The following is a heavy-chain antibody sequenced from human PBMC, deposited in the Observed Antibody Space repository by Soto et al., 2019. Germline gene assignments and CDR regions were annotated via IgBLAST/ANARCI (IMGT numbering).Heavy chain of an antibody. J-gene: IGHJ4*02. D-gene: IGHD6-19*01. CDR3: ARGSKGSGWSYYFDY. CDR1: GYTFTSYY. CDR2: INPSGGST. V-gene: IGHV1-46*01. Sequence: QVQLVQSGAEVKKPGASVKVSCKASGYTFTSYYMHWVRQAPGQGLEWMGIINPSGGSTSYAQKFQGRVTMTGDTSTSTVYRERSSLRSEDTAVYYCARGSKGSGWSYYFDYWGRGPLVTVSS.